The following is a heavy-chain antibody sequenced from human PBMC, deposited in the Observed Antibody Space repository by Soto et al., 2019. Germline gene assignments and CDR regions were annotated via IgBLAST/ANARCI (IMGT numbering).Heavy chain of an antibody. V-gene: IGHV3-11*01. D-gene: IGHD3-16*01. Sequence: SLRLSCAVSCFSLRDYYMTWIRQFPGKVPELLSYISPGSDIRKYADSVEGRFTISRDNAKNLLYLHMNSLRAEDTAVYYCTRDRRITEFWGQGTRVSVSS. CDR3: TRDRRITEF. CDR2: ISPGSDIR. CDR1: CFSLRDYY. J-gene: IGHJ4*02.